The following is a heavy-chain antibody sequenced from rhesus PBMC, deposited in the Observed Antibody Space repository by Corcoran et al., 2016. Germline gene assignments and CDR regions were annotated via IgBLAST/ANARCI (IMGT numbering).Heavy chain of an antibody. CDR2: IYGSGSST. CDR1: GGSISSSY. J-gene: IGHJ4*01. Sequence: QLQLQESGPGLVKPSETLSVTCAVSGGSISSSYWSWIRQAPGKGLEWIGYIYGSGSSTNYNPSLKSRGTLSVDTSKNQLSLKLSSVTTADTAVYYCAREGRRYSNYFDYWGQGVLVTVSS. CDR3: AREGRRYSNYFDY. D-gene: IGHD5-24*01. V-gene: IGHV4-169*02.